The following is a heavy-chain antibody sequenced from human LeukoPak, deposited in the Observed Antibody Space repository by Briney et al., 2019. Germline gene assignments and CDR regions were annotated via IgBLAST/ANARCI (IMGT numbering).Heavy chain of an antibody. J-gene: IGHJ4*02. CDR2: ISYDGSNK. Sequence: GGSLRLSCAASGFTFSSYGMHWVRQAPGKGLEWVAVISYDGSNKYYADSVKGRFTISRDNSKNTLYLQMNSLRAEDTALYYCARLDSSGWYEDYWGQGTLVTVSS. D-gene: IGHD6-19*01. V-gene: IGHV3-30*03. CDR1: GFTFSSYG. CDR3: ARLDSSGWYEDY.